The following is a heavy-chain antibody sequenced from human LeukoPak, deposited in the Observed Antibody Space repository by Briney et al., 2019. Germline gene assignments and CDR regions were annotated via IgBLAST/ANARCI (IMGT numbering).Heavy chain of an antibody. CDR1: GFSFSSYA. D-gene: IGHD3-10*01. CDR3: AKVPHLYYGSGSYQLDY. Sequence: PGGSLRLCCAASGFSFSSYALSWVRQAPGKGLEWVSAISGSGGSTYYADSVKGRFTVSRDDSKKALYLQMNSLRADDTAVYYCAKVPHLYYGSGSYQLDYWGQGTLVTVSS. CDR2: ISGSGGST. J-gene: IGHJ4*02. V-gene: IGHV3-23*01.